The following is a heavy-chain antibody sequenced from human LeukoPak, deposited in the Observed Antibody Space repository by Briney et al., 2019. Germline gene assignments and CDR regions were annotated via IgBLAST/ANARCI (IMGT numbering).Heavy chain of an antibody. CDR2: IYTSGST. V-gene: IGHV4-4*09. CDR3: ARTYDFWPFDY. Sequence: PSETLSLTCTVSGGSISSYSWSWIRQPPGKGLEWIGYIYTSGSTNYNPSLKSRVTISVDTSKNQFSLKLSSVTAADTAVYYCARTYDFWPFDYWGQGTLVTVSS. CDR1: GGSISSYS. D-gene: IGHD3-3*01. J-gene: IGHJ4*02.